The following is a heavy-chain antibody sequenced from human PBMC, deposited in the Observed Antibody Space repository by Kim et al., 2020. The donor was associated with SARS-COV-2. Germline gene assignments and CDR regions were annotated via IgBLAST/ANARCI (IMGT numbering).Heavy chain of an antibody. J-gene: IGHJ4*02. Sequence: GGSLRLSCAASGFTFSSYGMHWVRQAPGKGLEWVAVISYDGSNKYYADSVKGRFTISRDNSKNTLYLQMKSLRAEDTAVYYCAREYWTYNYYGSSGVWGQGTLVTVSS. CDR1: GFTFSSYG. CDR2: ISYDGSNK. CDR3: AREYWTYNYYGSSGV. D-gene: IGHD3-22*01. V-gene: IGHV3-33*05.